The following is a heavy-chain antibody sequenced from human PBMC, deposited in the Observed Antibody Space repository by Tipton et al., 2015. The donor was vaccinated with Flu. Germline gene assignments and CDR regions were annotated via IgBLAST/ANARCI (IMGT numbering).Heavy chain of an antibody. D-gene: IGHD1-14*01. V-gene: IGHV4-39*07. J-gene: IGHJ4*02. Sequence: TLSLTCTVSSGSIRSTNYFCAWIRQPPGKRLELIGSIYPSGTTYYNPSLKSRVTISVDTSVNQFSLKLSSVTTADTAVYYCARGPNRYYFDYWGQGTLVTVSS. CDR1: SGSIRSTNYF. CDR3: ARGPNRYYFDY. CDR2: IYPSGTT.